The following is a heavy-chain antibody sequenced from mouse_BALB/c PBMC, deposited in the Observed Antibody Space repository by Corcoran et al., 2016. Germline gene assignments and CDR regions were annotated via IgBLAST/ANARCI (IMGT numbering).Heavy chain of an antibody. V-gene: IGHV1S136*01. D-gene: IGHD1-3*01. CDR1: GYTFTSYV. CDR2: INPYNDGT. CDR3: ARPVDYYAMDY. J-gene: IGHJ4*01. Sequence: EVQLQQSGPELVKPGASVKMSCKASGYTFTSYVMHWVKQKPGQGLEWIGYINPYNDGTKYNEKFKGKATLTSDKSSSTAYMELSSLTSEDSAVYYCARPVDYYAMDYCGQGTSVTVSS.